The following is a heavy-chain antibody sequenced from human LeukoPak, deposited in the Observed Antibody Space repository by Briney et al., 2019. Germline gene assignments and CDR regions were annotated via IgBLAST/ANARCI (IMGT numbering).Heavy chain of an antibody. D-gene: IGHD3-3*01. CDR2: ISTSSSDI. CDR1: GFTFRSYN. V-gene: IGHV3-48*01. J-gene: IGHJ4*02. Sequence: GSLRLSCAASGFTFRSYNMNWVRQAPGKGLEWVSYISTSSSDIYYADSVKGRFTVSRDHSKNTLYLQMNSLTLEDTAIYYCARGPYYDFWSGTPLDYWGQGTLVTVSS. CDR3: ARGPYYDFWSGTPLDY.